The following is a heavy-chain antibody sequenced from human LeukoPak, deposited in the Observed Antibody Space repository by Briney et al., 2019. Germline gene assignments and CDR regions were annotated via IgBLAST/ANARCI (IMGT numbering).Heavy chain of an antibody. CDR3: AKDVRRNYYGSGSPLHY. V-gene: IGHV3-23*01. J-gene: IGHJ4*02. Sequence: GGSLRLSCAASGFTFSSYGMSWVRQAPGKGLEWVSAISGSGGSTYYADSVKGRFTISRDNSKNTLYLQMNSLRAEDTAVYYCAKDVRRNYYGSGSPLHYWGQGTLVTVSS. D-gene: IGHD3-10*01. CDR1: GFTFSSYG. CDR2: ISGSGGST.